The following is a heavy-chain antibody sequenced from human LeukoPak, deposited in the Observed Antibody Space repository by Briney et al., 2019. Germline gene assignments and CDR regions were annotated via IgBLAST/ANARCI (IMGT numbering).Heavy chain of an antibody. V-gene: IGHV3-23*01. CDR3: VKDRGFWSGYSFDY. D-gene: IGHD3-3*01. J-gene: IGHJ4*02. CDR2: ISGSGGST. Sequence: GGSLRLSCAASGFTFSSYAMSWVRQAPGKGLEWVSAISGSGGSTYYADSVKGRFTISRDNSKNTLYLQMNSLRAEDTAVYYCVKDRGFWSGYSFDYWGQGTLVTVSS. CDR1: GFTFSSYA.